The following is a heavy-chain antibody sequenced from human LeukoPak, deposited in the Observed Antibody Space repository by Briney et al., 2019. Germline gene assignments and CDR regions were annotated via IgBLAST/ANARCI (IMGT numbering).Heavy chain of an antibody. V-gene: IGHV3-7*01. Sequence: GGSLRLSCAASGFTFSSYAMSWVRQAPGKGLEWVANIKQDGSVKYYVDSVKGRFTISRDNAKNSLYVQMNSLREEDTAVYYCARDVYEYGDYALDYWGQGTLVTVSS. D-gene: IGHD4-17*01. CDR2: IKQDGSVK. CDR3: ARDVYEYGDYALDY. CDR1: GFTFSSYA. J-gene: IGHJ4*02.